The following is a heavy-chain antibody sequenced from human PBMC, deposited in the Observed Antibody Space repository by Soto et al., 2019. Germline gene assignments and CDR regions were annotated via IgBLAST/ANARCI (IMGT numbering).Heavy chain of an antibody. V-gene: IGHV1-3*01. CDR3: ARSNNYGSGSYYIRKYWFDP. CDR1: GYTFTSYG. Sequence: GASVKVSCKASGYTFTSYGISWVRQAPGQRLEWMGWINAGNGNTKYSQKFQGRVTITRDTSASTAYMELSSLRSEDTAVYYCARSNNYGSGSYYIRKYWFDPWG. D-gene: IGHD3-10*01. CDR2: INAGNGNT. J-gene: IGHJ5*02.